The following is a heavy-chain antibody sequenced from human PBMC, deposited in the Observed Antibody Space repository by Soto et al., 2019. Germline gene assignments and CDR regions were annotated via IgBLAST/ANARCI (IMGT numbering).Heavy chain of an antibody. V-gene: IGHV4-30-2*01. Sequence: PSETLSLTCAVSGGSISSGGYSWSWIRQPPGKGLEWIGYIYQSGSTNYNPSLKSRVTISVDRSKNQFSLRLSSVTAADTAVYYWARDKITGLFYYWGQGTLVTVSS. D-gene: IGHD2-8*02. CDR1: GGSISSGGYS. CDR3: ARDKITGLFYY. CDR2: IYQSGST. J-gene: IGHJ4*02.